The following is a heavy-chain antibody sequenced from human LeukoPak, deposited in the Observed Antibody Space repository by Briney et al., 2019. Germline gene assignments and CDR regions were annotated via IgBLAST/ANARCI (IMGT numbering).Heavy chain of an antibody. V-gene: IGHV4-34*01. Sequence: SETLSLTCAVYGGSFSGYYWSWIRQPPGKGLKWIGEINHSGSTNYNPSLKSRVTISVDTSKNQFSLKLSSVTAADTAVYYCARVLITTYSSSWYTNYYYYMDVWGKGTTVTVSS. CDR3: ARVLITTYSSSWYTNYYYYMDV. D-gene: IGHD6-13*01. CDR2: INHSGST. J-gene: IGHJ6*03. CDR1: GGSFSGYY.